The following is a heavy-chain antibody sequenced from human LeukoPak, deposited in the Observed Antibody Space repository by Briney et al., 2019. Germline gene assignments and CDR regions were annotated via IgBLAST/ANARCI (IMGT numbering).Heavy chain of an antibody. CDR1: GFTFSSYS. V-gene: IGHV3-21*01. CDR2: ISSSSSYI. J-gene: IGHJ4*02. Sequence: GGSLRLSCAASGFTFSSYSMNWVRQAPGKGLEWVSSISSSSSYIYYADSVKGRFTISRDNAKNSLYLQMNSLGAEDTAVYYCARDLIAAGSEGSGYWGQGTLVTVSS. CDR3: ARDLIAAGSEGSGY. D-gene: IGHD6-13*01.